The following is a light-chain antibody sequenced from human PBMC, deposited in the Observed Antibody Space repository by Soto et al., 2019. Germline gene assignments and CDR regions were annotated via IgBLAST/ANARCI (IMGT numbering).Light chain of an antibody. Sequence: QSVLTQPASVSGSPGQSITISCTGTSSDVGGYNYVSRYQQHPGKAPKLMIYAVSNRPSGVSNRFSASKSGNTASLTISGLQAEDEADYYCCSYTTSSTLVFGTGTKVTVL. V-gene: IGLV2-14*01. CDR3: CSYTTSSTLV. CDR1: SSDVGGYNY. J-gene: IGLJ1*01. CDR2: AVS.